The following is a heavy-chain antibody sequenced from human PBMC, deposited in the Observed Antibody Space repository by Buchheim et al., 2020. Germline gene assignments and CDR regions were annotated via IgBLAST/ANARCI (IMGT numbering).Heavy chain of an antibody. CDR1: GFTFSSYG. Sequence: QVQLVESGGGVVQPGRSLRLSCAASGFTFSSYGMHWVRQAPGKGLEWVAVISYDGSNKYYADSVKGRFTISRDNSKNQLYLQMNSLRAEDTAVYYCAKGAAAGTYNWFDPWGQGTL. CDR3: AKGAAAGTYNWFDP. V-gene: IGHV3-30*18. CDR2: ISYDGSNK. D-gene: IGHD6-13*01. J-gene: IGHJ5*02.